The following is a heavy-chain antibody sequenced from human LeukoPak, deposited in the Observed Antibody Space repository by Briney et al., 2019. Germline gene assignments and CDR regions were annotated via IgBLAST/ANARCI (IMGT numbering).Heavy chain of an antibody. CDR3: ARESPEWRYFDY. CDR1: GFTVGTNS. D-gene: IGHD2-8*01. CDR2: IYSGGSA. V-gene: IGHV3-66*01. J-gene: IGHJ4*02. Sequence: GGSLRLSCAASGFTVGTNSMSWVRQSPGKGLEWVSVIYSGGSAYYADSVNGRFTISRDNSRNTLLLQMNSLRAEDTAVYYCARESPEWRYFDYWGQGTLVTVSS.